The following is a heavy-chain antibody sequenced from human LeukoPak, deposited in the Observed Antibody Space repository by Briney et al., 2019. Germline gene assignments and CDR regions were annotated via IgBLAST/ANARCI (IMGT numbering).Heavy chain of an antibody. D-gene: IGHD3-10*01. CDR1: GGSISSYY. CDR2: IYYSGST. Sequence: SETLSLTCTVSGGSISSYYWSWIRRPPGKGLEWIGYIYYSGSTNYNPSLKSRVTISVDTSKNQFSLKLSSVTAADTAVYYCARGRYYYGSGSYYADFDAFDIWGQGTMVTVSS. J-gene: IGHJ3*02. V-gene: IGHV4-59*01. CDR3: ARGRYYYGSGSYYADFDAFDI.